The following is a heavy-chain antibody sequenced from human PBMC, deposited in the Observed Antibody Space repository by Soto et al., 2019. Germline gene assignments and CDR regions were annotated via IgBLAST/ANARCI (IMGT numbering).Heavy chain of an antibody. J-gene: IGHJ4*02. CDR2: IYPQDSDT. Sequence: PGESLKISCQGSGYSFSTYWIGWVRQMPGKGLEWMGVIYPQDSDTRYSPSFQGQVTFSVDRSLSTAYLQWDSLKASDTATYYCARQRAWNDAFDIWGQGTLVTVSS. V-gene: IGHV5-51*01. CDR1: GYSFSTYW. CDR3: ARQRAWNDAFDI. D-gene: IGHD1-1*01.